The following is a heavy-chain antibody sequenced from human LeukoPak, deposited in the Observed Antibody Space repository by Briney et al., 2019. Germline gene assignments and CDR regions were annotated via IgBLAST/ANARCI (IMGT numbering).Heavy chain of an antibody. Sequence: PSETLSLTCTVSGGSISSYYWSWIRQPPGKGLEWIGYIYYSGSTNYNPSLKSRVSISVDTSKNHFSLKLSSVTAADTAVYYCARPVSGSHNYFDYWGQGTLVTVSS. CDR2: IYYSGST. J-gene: IGHJ4*02. CDR1: GGSISSYY. CDR3: ARPVSGSHNYFDY. D-gene: IGHD1-26*01. V-gene: IGHV4-59*08.